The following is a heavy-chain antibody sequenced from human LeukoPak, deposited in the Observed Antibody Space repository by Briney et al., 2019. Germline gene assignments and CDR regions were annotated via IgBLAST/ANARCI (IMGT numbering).Heavy chain of an antibody. Sequence: ASVKVSCKASGYTFTSYDINWVRQATGQGLEWMGWMNPNSGNTGYAQKFQGRVTITRNTSIGTAYMELSSLRSEDTAVYYCARTTLSSPPTNYYYYMDVWGKGTTVTVSS. V-gene: IGHV1-8*03. D-gene: IGHD6-13*01. CDR3: ARTTLSSPPTNYYYYMDV. CDR2: MNPNSGNT. CDR1: GYTFTSYD. J-gene: IGHJ6*03.